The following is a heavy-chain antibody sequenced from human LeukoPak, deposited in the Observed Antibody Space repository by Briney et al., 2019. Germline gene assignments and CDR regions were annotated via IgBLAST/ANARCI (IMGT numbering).Heavy chain of an antibody. CDR3: ARSRVTTIPNLDY. D-gene: IGHD5-12*01. CDR2: INPNGGAT. CDR1: GYTFTSYY. J-gene: IGHJ4*02. Sequence: GASVKVSCKASGYTFTSYYIHWVRQAPGQGLEWMGWINPNGGATNSAQHFQGRVTMTRDTSVSTAYMELSGLTFDDTALYFCARSRVTTIPNLDYWGQGILLTVSS. V-gene: IGHV1-2*02.